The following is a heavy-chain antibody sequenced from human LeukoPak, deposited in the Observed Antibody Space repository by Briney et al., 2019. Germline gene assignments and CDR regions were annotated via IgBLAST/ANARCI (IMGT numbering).Heavy chain of an antibody. CDR1: GYTLTELS. V-gene: IGHV1-24*01. CDR3: ATVLLTGYYVGGMFDY. J-gene: IGHJ4*02. CDR2: FDPEDGET. Sequence: GASVKVSCKVSGYTLTELSMHWVRQAPGKGLEWMGGFDPEDGETIYAQKFQGRVTMTEGTSTDAAYMELSSLRSEDTAVYYCATVLLTGYYVGGMFDYWGQGTLVTVSS. D-gene: IGHD3-9*01.